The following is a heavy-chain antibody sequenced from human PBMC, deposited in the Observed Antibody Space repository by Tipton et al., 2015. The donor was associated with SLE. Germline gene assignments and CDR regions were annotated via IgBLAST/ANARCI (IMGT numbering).Heavy chain of an antibody. D-gene: IGHD1-26*01. CDR2: ISSSSSYI. V-gene: IGHV3-21*01. CDR3: ARDLTIVGATDYYYYGMDV. J-gene: IGHJ6*02. Sequence: SLRLSCAASGFTFSSYSMNWVRQAPGKGLEWVSSISSSSSYIYYADSVKGRFTISRDNAKNSLYLQMNSLRAEDTAVYYCARDLTIVGATDYYYYGMDVWGQGTTVTVSS. CDR1: GFTFSSYS.